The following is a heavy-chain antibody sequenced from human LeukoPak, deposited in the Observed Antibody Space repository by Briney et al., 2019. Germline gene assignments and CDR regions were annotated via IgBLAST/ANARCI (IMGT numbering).Heavy chain of an antibody. D-gene: IGHD6-13*01. CDR3: ARDRGSRIAAAGTLDY. Sequence: SETLSLTCTVSGGSISSSSYYWGWIRQPPGKGLEWIGSIYYSGSTYYNPSLKSRVTISVDTSKNQFSLKLSSVTAADTAVYYCARDRGSRIAAAGTLDYWGQGTLVTVSS. CDR1: GGSISSSSYY. CDR2: IYYSGST. V-gene: IGHV4-39*07. J-gene: IGHJ4*02.